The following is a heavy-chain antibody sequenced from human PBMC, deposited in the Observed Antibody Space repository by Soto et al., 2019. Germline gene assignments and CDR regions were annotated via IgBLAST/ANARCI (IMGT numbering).Heavy chain of an antibody. V-gene: IGHV3-23*01. CDR2: IGGSGGST. Sequence: PGGSLRLSCAASGFTFSSYAMNWVRQASGKGLEWVSTIGGSGGSTYYADSVKGRFTVSRDNPKNTLYLQMNSLRAEDTAVYYCAKPYDSSRFVFDYWGQGTRVTVSS. CDR3: AKPYDSSRFVFDY. CDR1: GFTFSSYA. D-gene: IGHD3-22*01. J-gene: IGHJ4*02.